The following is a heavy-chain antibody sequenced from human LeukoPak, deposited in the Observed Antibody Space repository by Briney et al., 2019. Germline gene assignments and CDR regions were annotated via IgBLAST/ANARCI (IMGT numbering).Heavy chain of an antibody. CDR3: AKDQYSYGYFDY. D-gene: IGHD5-18*01. V-gene: IGHV3-23*01. CDR2: ISGSGGST. Sequence: GGSLRLSCAASGFTFSSYAMSWVRQAPGKGLEWASAISGSGGSTYYADSVKGRFTISRDNSKNTLYLQMNSLRAEDTAVYYCAKDQYSYGYFDYWGQGTLVTVSS. CDR1: GFTFSSYA. J-gene: IGHJ4*02.